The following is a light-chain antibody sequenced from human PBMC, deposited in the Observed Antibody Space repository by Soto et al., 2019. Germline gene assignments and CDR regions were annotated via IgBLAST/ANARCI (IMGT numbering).Light chain of an antibody. Sequence: ETVMTQSPATLSVSPGERATLSCRASQSVSNALAWYQQSLGQAPRLLIYAASTMATGIPARFSGSGSGTEFTLTISSLQPEDFALDYCQQYNNWPLTFGGGTKVEIK. CDR1: QSVSNA. J-gene: IGKJ4*01. V-gene: IGKV3-15*01. CDR3: QQYNNWPLT. CDR2: AAS.